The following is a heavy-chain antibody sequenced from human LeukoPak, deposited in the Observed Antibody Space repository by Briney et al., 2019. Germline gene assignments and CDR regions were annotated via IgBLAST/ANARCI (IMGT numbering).Heavy chain of an antibody. Sequence: SQTLSLTRTVSGGSISSGGYYWSWIRQHPGKGLEWIGYIYYSGSTYYNPSLKSRVTISVDTSKNQFSLKLSSVTAADTAVYYCARKGYSYGTFDYWGQGTLVTVSS. D-gene: IGHD5-18*01. V-gene: IGHV4-31*03. CDR2: IYYSGST. CDR3: ARKGYSYGTFDY. J-gene: IGHJ4*02. CDR1: GGSISSGGYY.